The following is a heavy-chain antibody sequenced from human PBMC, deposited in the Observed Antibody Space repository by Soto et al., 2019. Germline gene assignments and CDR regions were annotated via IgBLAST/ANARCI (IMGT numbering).Heavy chain of an antibody. Sequence: QVQLVESGGGVVQPGRSLRLSCAASGFTFSSYGMHWVRQAPGKGLEWVAVIWYDGSNKYYADYVKGRFNIPRDNSKNTLYLQMNSLRAEDTAVYYCARDRYYDSSGYFSYYFDYWGQGTLVTVSS. CDR1: GFTFSSYG. D-gene: IGHD3-22*01. CDR3: ARDRYYDSSGYFSYYFDY. J-gene: IGHJ4*02. V-gene: IGHV3-33*01. CDR2: IWYDGSNK.